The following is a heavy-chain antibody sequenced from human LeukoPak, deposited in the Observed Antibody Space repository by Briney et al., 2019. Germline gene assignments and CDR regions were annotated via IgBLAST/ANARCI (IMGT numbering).Heavy chain of an antibody. CDR2: IIPIFGTA. Sequence: ASVKVSCKASGYTFTGYYMHWVRQAPGQGLEWMGGIIPIFGTANYAQKFQGRVTITADESTSTAYMELSSLRSEDTAVCYCARAGRITIFGVVNENWFDPWGQGTLVTVSS. J-gene: IGHJ5*02. CDR1: GYTFTGYY. V-gene: IGHV1-69*13. D-gene: IGHD3-3*01. CDR3: ARAGRITIFGVVNENWFDP.